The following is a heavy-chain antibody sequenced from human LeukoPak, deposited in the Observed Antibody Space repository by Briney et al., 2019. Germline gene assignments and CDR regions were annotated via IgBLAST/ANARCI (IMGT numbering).Heavy chain of an antibody. CDR2: IYNTGST. Sequence: SETLSLTCTVSGGSISGYYWGWIRQSPGKRLQWIADIYNTGSTNYNPSLKSRVTMSVDTSKNQFSLKLSSVTAADTAVYYCARDRGYGDYIDYWGQGTLVTVSS. J-gene: IGHJ4*02. CDR1: GGSISGYY. V-gene: IGHV4-59*01. CDR3: ARDRGYGDYIDY. D-gene: IGHD4-17*01.